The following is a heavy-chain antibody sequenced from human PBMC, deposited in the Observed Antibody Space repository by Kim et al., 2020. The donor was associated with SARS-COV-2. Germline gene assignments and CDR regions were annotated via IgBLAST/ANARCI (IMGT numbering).Heavy chain of an antibody. CDR1: GFTFSSYA. CDR2: ISYDGSNK. Sequence: GGSLRLSCAASGFTFSSYAMHWVRQAPGKGLEWVAVISYDGSNKYYADSVKGRFTISRDNSKNTLYLQMNSLRAEDTAVYYCARTESTFGGSSGFDYWGQGTLVTVSS. D-gene: IGHD6-6*01. V-gene: IGHV3-30-3*01. CDR3: ARTESTFGGSSGFDY. J-gene: IGHJ4*02.